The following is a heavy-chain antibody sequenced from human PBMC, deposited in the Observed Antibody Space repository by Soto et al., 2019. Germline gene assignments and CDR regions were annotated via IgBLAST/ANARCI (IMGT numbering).Heavy chain of an antibody. D-gene: IGHD4-17*01. Sequence: SETLSLTCTVSGGSISSSSYYWGWIRQPPGKGLEWIGSIYYSGSTYYNPSLKSRVTISVDTSKNQFSLKLSSVTAADTAVYYCARDLNYGLFDYWGQGTLVTVS. CDR3: ARDLNYGLFDY. CDR2: IYYSGST. V-gene: IGHV4-39*02. J-gene: IGHJ4*02. CDR1: GGSISSSSYY.